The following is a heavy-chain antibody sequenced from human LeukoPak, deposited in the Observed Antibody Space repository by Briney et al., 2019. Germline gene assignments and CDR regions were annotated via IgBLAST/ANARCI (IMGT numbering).Heavy chain of an antibody. CDR2: INHSGST. Sequence: SETLSLTCAVYGGSFSGYYWSWIRQPPGKGLEWIGEINHSGSTNYNPSLKSRVTISVDTSKNQFSLKLSSVTAADTAVYYCARSIAARLDVWAKGPRSPSP. CDR3: ARSIAARLDV. V-gene: IGHV4-34*01. J-gene: IGHJ6*02. CDR1: GGSFSGYY. D-gene: IGHD6-6*01.